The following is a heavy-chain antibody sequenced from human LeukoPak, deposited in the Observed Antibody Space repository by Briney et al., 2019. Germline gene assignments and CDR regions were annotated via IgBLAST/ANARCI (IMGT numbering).Heavy chain of an antibody. CDR1: GGSFSGYY. CDR3: ARERTAADFDY. D-gene: IGHD6-13*01. Sequence: SETLSLTCAVYGGSFSGYYWNWIRQPPGKGLEWIGEINHSGSTNYNPSLKSRVTISVDTSKNQFSLKLSSVTAADTAVYYCARERTAADFDYWGQGTLVTVSS. CDR2: INHSGST. V-gene: IGHV4-34*01. J-gene: IGHJ4*02.